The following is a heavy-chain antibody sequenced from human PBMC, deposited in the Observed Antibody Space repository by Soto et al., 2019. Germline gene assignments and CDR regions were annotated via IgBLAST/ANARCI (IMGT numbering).Heavy chain of an antibody. CDR2: INQIGKEE. CDR3: ARMQWYSRWYSFDS. CDR1: GFTLRNYW. J-gene: IGHJ4*02. D-gene: IGHD1-26*01. V-gene: IGHV3-7*03. Sequence: PGGSLRLSCTASGFTLRNYWMAWVRQAPGKGLEWVANINQIGKEEYYLESVKGRFTISGDDTKNSAYLQMNSLRADDTAVYYCARMQWYSRWYSFDSWGQGVRVTVSS.